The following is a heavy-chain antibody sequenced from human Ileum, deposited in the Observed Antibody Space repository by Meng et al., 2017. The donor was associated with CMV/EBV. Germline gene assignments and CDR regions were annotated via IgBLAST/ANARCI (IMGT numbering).Heavy chain of an antibody. D-gene: IGHD6-6*01. J-gene: IGHJ4*02. Sequence: QIQQQQSGPGLVKPSQTLSLTCDISGDSVSTNNVAWNWIRQSPLRGLEWLGRTAYRSKWDYEYSVSVKSRITISPDTSKNQFSLQLRSVTPEDTAVYYCARESELLRFDHWGQGTLVTVSS. CDR3: ARESELLRFDH. V-gene: IGHV6-1*01. CDR1: GDSVSTNNVA. CDR2: TAYRSKWDY.